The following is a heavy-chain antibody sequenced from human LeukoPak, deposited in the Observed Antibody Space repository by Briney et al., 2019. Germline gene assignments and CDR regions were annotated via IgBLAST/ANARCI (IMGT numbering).Heavy chain of an antibody. V-gene: IGHV3-30*18. CDR3: AKDLAGTLDY. CDR1: GFTLSSYG. D-gene: IGHD6-13*01. CDR2: ISYDGSNK. J-gene: IGHJ4*02. Sequence: GGSLRLSCAASGFTLSSYGMLWVRQAPGRGLEWVAVISYDGSNKYYADSVKGRFTISRDNSKNTLYLQMNSLRAEDTAVHYCAKDLAGTLDYWGQGTLVTVSS.